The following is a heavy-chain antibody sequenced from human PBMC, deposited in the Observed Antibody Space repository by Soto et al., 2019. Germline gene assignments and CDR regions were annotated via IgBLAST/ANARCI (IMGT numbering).Heavy chain of an antibody. CDR1: GFTFSSYA. V-gene: IGHV3-30*14. CDR3: ARDISYSRSWGSFDY. J-gene: IGHJ4*02. D-gene: IGHD6-6*01. Sequence: QVQLVESGGGVVQPGRSLRLSCAASGFTFSSYAMHWVRQAPGKGLEWVAVISYDGSNKYYADSVKGRFTISRDNSKNPLYLQMNSLRAEDTAVYYCARDISYSRSWGSFDYWGQGTLVTVSS. CDR2: ISYDGSNK.